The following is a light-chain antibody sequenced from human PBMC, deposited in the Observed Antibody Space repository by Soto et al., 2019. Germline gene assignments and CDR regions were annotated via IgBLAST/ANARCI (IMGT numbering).Light chain of an antibody. CDR1: QSVRSSY. V-gene: IGKV3-20*01. Sequence: EIVLTQSPGTLSLSPGERATLSCRASQSVRSSYLAWYQQKPGQAPRLLIYGASIRATGIPDRFSGSGSGTDFSLTISSLEPAAFAVYDCQQYGYSSTFGQGTKVEIK. J-gene: IGKJ1*01. CDR3: QQYGYSST. CDR2: GAS.